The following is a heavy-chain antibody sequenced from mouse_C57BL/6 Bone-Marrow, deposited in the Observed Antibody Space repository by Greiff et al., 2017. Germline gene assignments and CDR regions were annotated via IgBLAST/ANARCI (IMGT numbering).Heavy chain of an antibody. V-gene: IGHV5-4*01. CDR2: ISDGGSYT. CDR3: ARDRGYDGGCYFDF. Sequence: EVKLQESGGGLVKPGGSLKLSCAASGFTFSSYAMSWVRQTPEKRLEWVATISDGGSYTYYPDNVKGRFTISRDNAKNNLYLQMSHLKSEDTAMYYCARDRGYDGGCYFDFGGRGTALTVSS. D-gene: IGHD2-2*01. J-gene: IGHJ2*01. CDR1: GFTFSSYA.